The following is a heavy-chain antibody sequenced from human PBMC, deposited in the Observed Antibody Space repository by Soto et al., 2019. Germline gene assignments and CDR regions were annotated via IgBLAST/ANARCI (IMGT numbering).Heavy chain of an antibody. CDR3: ARDKYGSLDV. CDR2: INQDGSTN. Sequence: GGSLRLSCSASVFTFSTYWMSWARQAPGKGLEWVAHINQDGSTNYHVDSVKGRFTISRDNARNSLYLQMNSLRAEDTAVYYCARDKYGSLDVWAPGTLVTVS. J-gene: IGHJ4*02. V-gene: IGHV3-7*01. CDR1: VFTFSTYW. D-gene: IGHD3-10*01.